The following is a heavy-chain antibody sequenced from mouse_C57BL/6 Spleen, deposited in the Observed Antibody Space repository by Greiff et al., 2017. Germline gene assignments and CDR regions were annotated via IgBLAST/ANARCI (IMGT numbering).Heavy chain of an antibody. CDR3: ARGPIYDGYYAWYFDV. Sequence: QAQLKQSGAELMKPGASVKLSCKATGYTFTGYWIEWVKQRPGHGLEWIGEILPGSGSTNYNEKFKGRATFTADTSSNTAYMQLSSLTTEDSAIYYCARGPIYDGYYAWYFDVWGTGTTVTVSS. CDR1: GYTFTGYW. D-gene: IGHD2-3*01. CDR2: ILPGSGST. V-gene: IGHV1-9*01. J-gene: IGHJ1*03.